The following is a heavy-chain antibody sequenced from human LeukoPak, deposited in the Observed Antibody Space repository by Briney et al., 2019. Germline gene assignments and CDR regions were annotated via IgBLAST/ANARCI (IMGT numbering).Heavy chain of an antibody. Sequence: SETLSLTCAVYGGSFSGYYWSWIRQPPGKGLEWIGEINHSGSTNYNPSLKSRVTISVDTSKNQFSLKLSSVTAADTAVYYCARVGLPITMVRGVMDWFDPWGQGTLVTVSS. CDR3: ARVGLPITMVRGVMDWFDP. D-gene: IGHD3-10*01. J-gene: IGHJ5*02. V-gene: IGHV4-34*01. CDR2: INHSGST. CDR1: GGSFSGYY.